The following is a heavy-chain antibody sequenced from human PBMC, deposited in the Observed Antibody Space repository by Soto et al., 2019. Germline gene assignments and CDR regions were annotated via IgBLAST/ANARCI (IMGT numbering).Heavy chain of an antibody. CDR3: AKVPFSQPVVAATLVYWYFDL. J-gene: IGHJ2*01. CDR1: GCTFRSYG. CDR2: ISGSGGST. D-gene: IGHD2-15*01. V-gene: IGHV3-23*01. Sequence: GGSKRVSRTAAGCTFRSYGRSCVRQKPGKGLEWVSAISGSGGSTYYADSVKGRFTISRDNSKNTLYLQMNSLRAEDTAVYYCAKVPFSQPVVAATLVYWYFDLWGRGTLVTVSS.